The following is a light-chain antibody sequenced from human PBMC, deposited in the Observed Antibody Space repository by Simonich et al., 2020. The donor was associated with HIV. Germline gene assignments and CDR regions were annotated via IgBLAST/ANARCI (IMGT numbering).Light chain of an antibody. J-gene: IGLJ3*02. V-gene: IGLV2-23*01. CDR3: CSYAGTSTWV. CDR2: EGS. CDR1: SSDVGNYNL. Sequence: QSSLTQPDSVSGSPGQSITISCTGTSSDVGNYNLVFLYQKHPGKSPKHMIYEGSTRPSGVSNRFSGSKSGNTASLTISGLQAEDEADYYCCSYAGTSTWVFGGGTKLTVL.